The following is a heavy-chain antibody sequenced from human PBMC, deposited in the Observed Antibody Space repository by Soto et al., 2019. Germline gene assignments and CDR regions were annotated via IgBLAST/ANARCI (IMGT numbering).Heavy chain of an antibody. D-gene: IGHD3-16*02. J-gene: IGHJ6*03. CDR3: ARESYDYIWGSYRSKPYYYYYMDV. CDR1: GGSFSGYY. V-gene: IGHV4-34*01. Sequence: SETLSLTCAVYGGSFSGYYWSWIRQPPGKGLEWTGEINHSGSTNYNPSLKSRVTISVDTSKNQFSLKLSSVTAADTAVYYCARESYDYIWGSYRSKPYYYYYMDVWGKGTTVTVS. CDR2: INHSGST.